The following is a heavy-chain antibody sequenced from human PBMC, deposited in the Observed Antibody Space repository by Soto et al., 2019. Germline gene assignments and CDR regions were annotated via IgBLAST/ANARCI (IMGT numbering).Heavy chain of an antibody. CDR3: PRDPSSSSGNQVHFHY. J-gene: IGHJ4*02. V-gene: IGHV1-18*01. D-gene: IGHD3-22*01. CDR2: ISAYNGNT. Sequence: QVQLVQSGAELKTPGASVKVSCKASGYRFTNHGISWVRQAPGQGLEWMGWISAYNGNTKYAQSFQGRVTMTIDTSTTTAYMELRSLTSDDTAVHYSPRDPSSSSGNQVHFHYWGQGTLVTVSS. CDR1: GYRFTNHG.